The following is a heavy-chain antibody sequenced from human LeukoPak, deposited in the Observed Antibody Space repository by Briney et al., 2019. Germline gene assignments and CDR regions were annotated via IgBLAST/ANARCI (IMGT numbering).Heavy chain of an antibody. V-gene: IGHV3-30*04. D-gene: IGHD1-26*01. Sequence: GGSLRLSCAASGFTLSTYAMHRVRQAPGKGLEWVAIISYDVSITYYADSVKGRFTISRDNSENTLYLQMNSLRAEDTAVYYCASCLGIVGANYYYYGMDVWGQGTTVTVSS. CDR3: ASCLGIVGANYYYYGMDV. J-gene: IGHJ6*02. CDR2: ISYDVSIT. CDR1: GFTLSTYA.